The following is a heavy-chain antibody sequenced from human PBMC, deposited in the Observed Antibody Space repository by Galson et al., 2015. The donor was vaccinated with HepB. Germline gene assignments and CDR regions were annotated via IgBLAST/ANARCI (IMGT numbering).Heavy chain of an antibody. Sequence: ETLSLTCTVSGGSISSYYWSWIRQPPGKGLEWIGYIYYSGSTNYNPSLKSRVTISVDTSKNQFSLKLSSVTAADTAVYYCARVKGGLLWFGDFYGMDVWGQGTTVTVSS. D-gene: IGHD3-10*01. J-gene: IGHJ6*02. CDR2: IYYSGST. V-gene: IGHV4-59*01. CDR1: GGSISSYY. CDR3: ARVKGGLLWFGDFYGMDV.